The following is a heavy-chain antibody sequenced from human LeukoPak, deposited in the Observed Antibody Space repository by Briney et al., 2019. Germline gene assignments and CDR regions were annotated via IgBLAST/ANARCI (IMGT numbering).Heavy chain of an antibody. J-gene: IGHJ3*02. CDR1: GGSISSSSYY. CDR3: ATRRITMVRGVITNDAFDI. Sequence: SETLSLTCTVSGGSISSSSYYWGWIRQPPGKGLEWIGSIYYSGSTYYNPSLKSRVTISVDTSKNQFSLKLSPVTAADTAVYYCATRRITMVRGVITNDAFDIWGQGTMVTVSS. D-gene: IGHD3-10*01. V-gene: IGHV4-39*01. CDR2: IYYSGST.